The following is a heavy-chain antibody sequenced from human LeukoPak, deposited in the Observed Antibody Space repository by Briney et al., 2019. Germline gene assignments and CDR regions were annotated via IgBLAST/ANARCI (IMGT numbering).Heavy chain of an antibody. Sequence: GGSLRLSCAASGFTFNSYWMTWVRQAPGKGLEWVANIKQDGSEKYYVDSVKGRFTISRDNAKNSLYLQMNSLRAEDTAVYYCAKDACCSGGSCYCDYYYYGMDVWGQGTTVTVSS. CDR2: IKQDGSEK. V-gene: IGHV3-7*05. J-gene: IGHJ6*02. CDR3: AKDACCSGGSCYCDYYYYGMDV. D-gene: IGHD2-15*01. CDR1: GFTFNSYW.